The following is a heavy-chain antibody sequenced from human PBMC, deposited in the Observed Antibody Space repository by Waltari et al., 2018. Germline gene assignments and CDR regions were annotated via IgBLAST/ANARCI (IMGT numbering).Heavy chain of an antibody. CDR3: ARERAEYYYDSSGYWNYYGMDV. V-gene: IGHV4-38-2*02. D-gene: IGHD3-22*01. Sequence: QVQLQESGPGLVKPSATLSLTCAVSGYSISSGYYWGWIRQPPGTGLGWIGSIYHSGRTYYNPSLKSRVTISVDTSKNQFSLKLSSVTAADTAVYYCARERAEYYYDSSGYWNYYGMDVWGQGTTVTVSS. J-gene: IGHJ6*02. CDR2: IYHSGRT. CDR1: GYSISSGYY.